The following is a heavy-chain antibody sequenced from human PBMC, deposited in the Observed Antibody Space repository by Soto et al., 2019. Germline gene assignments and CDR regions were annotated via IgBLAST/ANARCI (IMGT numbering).Heavy chain of an antibody. Sequence: SETLSLTCTVSSGSISTYYWSWIRQPPGKGLEWIGWIYYSGSTRYNPSLQSRVTISLHTSNNQFSLRLSSVTAADTAVYYCGKHYSSGTFPFDSWGQETLVTVSS. V-gene: IGHV4-59*01. D-gene: IGHD3-10*01. J-gene: IGHJ4*02. CDR2: IYYSGST. CDR1: SGSISTYY. CDR3: GKHYSSGTFPFDS.